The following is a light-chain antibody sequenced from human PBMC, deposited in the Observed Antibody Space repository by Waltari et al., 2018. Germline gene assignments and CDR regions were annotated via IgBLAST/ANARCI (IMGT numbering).Light chain of an antibody. J-gene: IGKJ1*01. CDR1: QTISSY. Sequence: DIQMTQSPSSLSASVGDRVTITCRTSQTISSYVNWYQQKPGKAPEVLNFAASSLQRGVPSRFSGSGSGTEFTLTITSLQPEDFATYYCQQTYTLPPWTFGQGTKVEFK. CDR3: QQTYTLPPWT. V-gene: IGKV1-39*01. CDR2: AAS.